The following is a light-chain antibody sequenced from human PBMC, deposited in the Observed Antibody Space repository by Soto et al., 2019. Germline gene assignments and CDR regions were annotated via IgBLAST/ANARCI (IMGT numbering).Light chain of an antibody. V-gene: IGLV2-8*01. CDR3: SSYAGPHNLIYV. CDR1: SSDVGAYNY. CDR2: EVS. Sequence: QSALTQPPSASGSPGQSVTISCSGTSSDVGAYNYVSWYQQHPGKAPRLLIYEVSQRPSGVPDRFSGSKSANTASLTVSGLQPEDEYDYYCSSYAGPHNLIYVFGNATKVTV. J-gene: IGLJ1*01.